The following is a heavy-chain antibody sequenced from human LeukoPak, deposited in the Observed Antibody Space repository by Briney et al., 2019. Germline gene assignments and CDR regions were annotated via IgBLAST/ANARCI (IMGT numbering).Heavy chain of an antibody. V-gene: IGHV1-18*01. CDR2: ISAYNGNT. Sequence: AASVKVSCKASGYTFTSHGISWVRQAPGQGLEWMGWISAYNGNTNYAQKLQGRVTMTTDTSTSTAYMELRSLRSDDTAVYYCARDGGFMVRGVRSRGYYMDVWGKGTTVTISS. CDR1: GYTFTSHG. D-gene: IGHD3-10*01. J-gene: IGHJ6*03. CDR3: ARDGGFMVRGVRSRGYYMDV.